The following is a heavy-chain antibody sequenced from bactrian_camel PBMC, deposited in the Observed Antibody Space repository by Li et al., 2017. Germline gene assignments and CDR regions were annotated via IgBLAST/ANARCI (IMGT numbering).Heavy chain of an antibody. CDR1: GYIFSSCG. CDR2: IPYGGTDE. V-gene: IGHV3S53*01. D-gene: IGHD3*01. Sequence: GGSLKLSCAASGYIFSSCGMGWYRQAPGKEREVVSTIPYGGTDEDYTDSVKGRFTISRDNALQTIYLRLTNLKPEDTATYYCASAQYCSREAMIHHYWGQGTQVTVS. J-gene: IGHJ4*01. CDR3: ASAQYCSREAMIHHY.